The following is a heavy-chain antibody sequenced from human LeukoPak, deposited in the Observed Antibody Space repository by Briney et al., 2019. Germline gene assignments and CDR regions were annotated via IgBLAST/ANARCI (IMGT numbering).Heavy chain of an antibody. CDR3: ARRGSSGWYIFDY. Sequence: SETLSLTCAVSGGSISSSHCWNWVRQPPGKGLEWIGEIYSSGSTNYNPSFKSRVTISADKSKNQFSLNLISVTAADTAVYYCARRGSSGWYIFDYWGLGTLVTVSS. V-gene: IGHV4-4*02. CDR1: GGSISSSHC. CDR2: IYSSGST. J-gene: IGHJ4*02. D-gene: IGHD6-19*01.